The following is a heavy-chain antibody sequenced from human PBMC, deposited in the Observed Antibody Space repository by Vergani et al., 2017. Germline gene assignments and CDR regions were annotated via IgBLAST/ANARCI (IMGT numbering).Heavy chain of an antibody. CDR3: AGWPMDPPYGGNSIVGYMDV. Sequence: QVQLVQSGAEVKKPGASVKVSCKASGYTFTSYDINWVRQATGQGLEWMGWMNPNSGNTGYAQKFQGRVTMTRNTSRSTGYMELSSMRSEDTAVYYCAGWPMDPPYGGNSIVGYMDVWGKGTTVTVSS. D-gene: IGHD4-23*01. V-gene: IGHV1-8*01. J-gene: IGHJ6*03. CDR1: GYTFTSYD. CDR2: MNPNSGNT.